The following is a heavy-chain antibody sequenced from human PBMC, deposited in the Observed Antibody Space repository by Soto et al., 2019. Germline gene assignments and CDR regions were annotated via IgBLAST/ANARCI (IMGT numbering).Heavy chain of an antibody. CDR2: MNPNNTNT. CDR3: ARGLRPEVRGGYDC. Sequence: QVQLVQSGAEVKKPGASVKVSCQASGYTFTSYDINWVRQATGQGLEWMGWMNPNNTNTGYAQKFQGRLAMTRNTAMGTAYMELSSLTSEDTAVYYCARGLRPEVRGGYDCWGQGTLVTVCS. D-gene: IGHD3-10*01. V-gene: IGHV1-8*01. J-gene: IGHJ4*02. CDR1: GYTFTSYD.